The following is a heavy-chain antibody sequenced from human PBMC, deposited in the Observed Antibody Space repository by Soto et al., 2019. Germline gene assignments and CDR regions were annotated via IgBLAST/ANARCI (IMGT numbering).Heavy chain of an antibody. CDR1: GYTLTELS. V-gene: IGHV1-24*01. Sequence: ASVKVSCKVSGYTLTELSMHWVRQAPGKGLEWMGGFDPEDGETIYAQKFQGRVTMTGDTSTDTAYMELSSLRSEDTAVYACENGYFDCWGGSEGHRRHYYMDYWGKGTTVTVSS. CDR3: ENGYFDCWGGSEGHRRHYYMDY. CDR2: FDPEDGET. D-gene: IGHD3-3*01. J-gene: IGHJ6*03.